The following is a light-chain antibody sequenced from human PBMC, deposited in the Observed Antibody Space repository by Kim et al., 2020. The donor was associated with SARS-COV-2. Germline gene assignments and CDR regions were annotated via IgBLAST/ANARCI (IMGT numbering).Light chain of an antibody. CDR3: RQRSNWPLT. Sequence: SLYHTEGASLSCRDSQSLSSYLACYQQQPDQAPTLLIYDASSRATCIPARFSGSGSGTEFSLTISSIEPEDFAVYYCRQRSNWPLTFGGGTRVEIK. J-gene: IGKJ4*01. CDR2: DAS. V-gene: IGKV3-11*01. CDR1: QSLSSY.